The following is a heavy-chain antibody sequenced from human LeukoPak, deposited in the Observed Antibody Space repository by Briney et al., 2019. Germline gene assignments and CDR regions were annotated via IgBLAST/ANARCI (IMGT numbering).Heavy chain of an antibody. D-gene: IGHD6-13*01. CDR2: IRYDGSNK. V-gene: IGHV3-30*02. Sequence: PGGSLRLSCAASGFTFSSYGMHWGRQAPGKGLEGGAFIRYDGSNKYYADSVKGRFTISRDNSKNTLYLQMNSLRAEDTAVYYCASYRAAAGDHWGQGTLVSVSS. CDR3: ASYRAAAGDH. CDR1: GFTFSSYG. J-gene: IGHJ4*02.